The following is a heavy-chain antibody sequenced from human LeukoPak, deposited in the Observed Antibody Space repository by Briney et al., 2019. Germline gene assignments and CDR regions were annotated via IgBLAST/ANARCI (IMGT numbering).Heavy chain of an antibody. J-gene: IGHJ4*02. D-gene: IGHD3-10*01. Sequence: PGGSLRLSCAASGFTVSNNYMYWVRQAPGKGREWVSVIYTGGGTYYADSVKGRFTISRDNSKNTLYLQMNSLRAEDTAVYYCARGQSGSYYSDYFDYWGQGILVTVSS. CDR3: ARGQSGSYYSDYFDY. CDR1: GFTVSNNY. CDR2: IYTGGGT. V-gene: IGHV3-66*01.